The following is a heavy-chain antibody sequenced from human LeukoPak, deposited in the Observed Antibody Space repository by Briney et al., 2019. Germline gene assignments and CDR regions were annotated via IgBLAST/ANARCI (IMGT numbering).Heavy chain of an antibody. CDR1: GGSVSGTSYF. V-gene: IGHV4-39*01. Sequence: PSETLSLTCTVSGGSVSGTSYFWGWIRPPPGKGLEWIGSIYYSGSTYYNPSLKSRVTISVDTSKNQFSLKLSSVTAADTAVYYCARHLPNYDILTGYSYYFDYWGQGTLVTVSS. D-gene: IGHD3-9*01. CDR3: ARHLPNYDILTGYSYYFDY. J-gene: IGHJ4*02. CDR2: IYYSGST.